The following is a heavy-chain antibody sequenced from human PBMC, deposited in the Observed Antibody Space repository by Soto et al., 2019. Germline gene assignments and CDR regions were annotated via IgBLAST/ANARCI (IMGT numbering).Heavy chain of an antibody. J-gene: IGHJ4*02. CDR1: GYTFTHYD. CDR2: MNTNTGNT. D-gene: IGHD3-16*01. V-gene: IGHV1-8*01. Sequence: QVQLVQSGADMKKPGASVKVSCKASGYTFTHYDINWERQATGQGLEWMGWMNTNTGNTGFAQKFQDRVTMTRNTSISTAYMELRSLRSEDTALYFCERGVWGPPFDFWGQGTPVTVSS. CDR3: ERGVWGPPFDF.